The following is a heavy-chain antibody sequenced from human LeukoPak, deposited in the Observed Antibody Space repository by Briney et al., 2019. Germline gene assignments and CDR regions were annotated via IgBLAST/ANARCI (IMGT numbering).Heavy chain of an antibody. CDR1: GFTFSSYA. CDR3: VATRVCGGVLLRPNCLYFEN. CDR2: ISGSGGST. V-gene: IGHV3-23*01. D-gene: IGHD3-10*01. Sequence: GGSLRLSCAASGFTFSSYAMSWVRQAPGKGLEWVSAISGSGGSTYYADSVKGRFTISRDNSKNTLYLQMNSLRAEDTAVYYCVATRVCGGVLLRPNCLYFENWGQGTLVSVSS. J-gene: IGHJ4*02.